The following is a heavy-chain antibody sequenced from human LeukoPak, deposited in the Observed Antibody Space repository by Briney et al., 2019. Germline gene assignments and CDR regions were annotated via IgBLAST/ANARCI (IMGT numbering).Heavy chain of an antibody. CDR3: TKDQGVHSSGFYTRPDY. Sequence: GGSLRLSCTASGFTFGDYTISWFRQAPGKGLEWVCFIRSISSGGTAEYAASVRDRFVMSRDDSKSIAYLQMNSLRTEDTAVYCCTKDQGVHSSGFYTRPDYWGQGTLVTVSS. CDR1: GFTFGDYT. CDR2: IRSISSGGTA. J-gene: IGHJ4*02. D-gene: IGHD3-22*01. V-gene: IGHV3-49*03.